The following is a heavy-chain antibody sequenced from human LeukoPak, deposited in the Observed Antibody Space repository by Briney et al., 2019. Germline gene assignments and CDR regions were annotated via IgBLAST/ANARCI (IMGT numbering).Heavy chain of an antibody. D-gene: IGHD6-19*01. CDR2: VSSSGTTM. CDR1: GFTFSSYS. J-gene: IGHJ4*02. Sequence: GGSLRLSCAASGFTFSSYSMNWVRQAPGKGLEWVSYVSSSGTTMYYADSVKGRFTISRDNAKNSLYLQMNSLRAEDTAVYYCARSGWHFDYWGQGTLVTVSS. CDR3: ARSGWHFDY. V-gene: IGHV3-48*04.